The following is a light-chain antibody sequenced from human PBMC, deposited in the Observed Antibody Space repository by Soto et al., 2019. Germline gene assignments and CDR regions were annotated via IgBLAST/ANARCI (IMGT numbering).Light chain of an antibody. CDR3: QQYNNWPPT. Sequence: DIQMTQSPSTLSASIGDRVTITCRASQSINSWLAWYQQKPGKAPKVLIYDASSLESGVPSRFSGSGSGTEFTLTISSLQPDDVATYYCQQYNNWPPTFGQGTKVDI. V-gene: IGKV1-5*01. J-gene: IGKJ1*01. CDR2: DAS. CDR1: QSINSW.